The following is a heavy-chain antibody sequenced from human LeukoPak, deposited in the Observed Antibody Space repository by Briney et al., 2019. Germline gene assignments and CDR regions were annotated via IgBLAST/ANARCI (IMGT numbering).Heavy chain of an antibody. V-gene: IGHV1-69*06. CDR3: ARDRDSSGHFDY. D-gene: IGHD3-22*01. CDR1: GYTFTSYG. Sequence: SVKVSCKASGYTFTSYGISWVRQAPGQGLEWMGGIIPIFGTANYAQKFQGRVTITADKSTSTAYMELSSLRSEDTAVYYCARDRDSSGHFDYWGQGTLVTVSS. J-gene: IGHJ4*02. CDR2: IIPIFGTA.